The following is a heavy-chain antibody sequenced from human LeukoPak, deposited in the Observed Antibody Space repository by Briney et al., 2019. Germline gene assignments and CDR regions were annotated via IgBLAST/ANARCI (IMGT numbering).Heavy chain of an antibody. CDR1: GGTFSGEY. Sequence: GSSVKVSCKASGGTFSGEYMHWVRQAPGQGLEWMGRNNPKSGGTNYAQKFQGRVTMTSDTSISTLYMEVSRLKSDDTAVYYCVRGLPGGFDLWGRGTQVTVSS. CDR2: NNPKSGGT. J-gene: IGHJ2*01. V-gene: IGHV1-2*06. CDR3: VRGLPGGFDL.